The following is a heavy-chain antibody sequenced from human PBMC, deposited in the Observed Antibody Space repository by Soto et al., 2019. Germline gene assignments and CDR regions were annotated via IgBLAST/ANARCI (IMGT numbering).Heavy chain of an antibody. V-gene: IGHV3-23*01. CDR3: ARVPFRGGNDY. Sequence: GGSLRLSCAASGFTFSSYAMSWVRQAPGKGLEWVAAISGSGGSKYYADSVKGRFTISRDNAKNTLYLQMNDLRAEDTAVYYCARVPFRGGNDYWGQGTLVTVSS. D-gene: IGHD1-1*01. CDR1: GFTFSSYA. CDR2: ISGSGGSK. J-gene: IGHJ4*02.